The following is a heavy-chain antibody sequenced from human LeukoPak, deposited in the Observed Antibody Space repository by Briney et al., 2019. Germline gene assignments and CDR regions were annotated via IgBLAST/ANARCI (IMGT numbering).Heavy chain of an antibody. D-gene: IGHD4/OR15-4a*01. CDR2: IFYSGST. CDR1: GGAISSSSYY. Sequence: SETLSLTCTVSGGAISSSSYYWGWIRQPPGKGLEWIGSIFYSGSTYYNPSLKSRVTISVDTSKNQFSLKLSSVTAADTAVYYCGRHQTMYYGMDIWGQGTTVTVSS. J-gene: IGHJ6*02. V-gene: IGHV4-39*01. CDR3: GRHQTMYYGMDI.